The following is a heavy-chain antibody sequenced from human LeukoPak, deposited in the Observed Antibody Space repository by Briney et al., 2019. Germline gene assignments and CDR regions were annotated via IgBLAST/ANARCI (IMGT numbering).Heavy chain of an antibody. D-gene: IGHD2/OR15-2a*01. J-gene: IGHJ4*02. V-gene: IGHV3-33*01. CDR3: ARDVLYMALDY. CDR2: IWYDGSNK. Sequence: PGGSLRLSCAASGFTFSSYGMHWVRQAPGKGLEWVAVIWYDGSNKYYADSVKGRFTISRDNSKNTLYLQMNGLRAEDTAVYYCARDVLYMALDYWGQGTLVTVSS. CDR1: GFTFSSYG.